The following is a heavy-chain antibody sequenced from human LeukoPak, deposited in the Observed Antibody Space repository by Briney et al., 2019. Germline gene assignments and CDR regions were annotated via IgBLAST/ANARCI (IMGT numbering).Heavy chain of an antibody. CDR3: ARDKFSRYFDY. CDR2: IGHEGNDI. D-gene: IGHD1-7*01. CDR1: GFPFSVYG. J-gene: IGHJ4*02. Sequence: GGSLRLSCAASGFPFSVYGTHWVRQAPGKGLEWVAVIGHEGNDITYGDSVKGRFIISRDNSKNTLYLEMDSLRAEDTAVYYCARDKFSRYFDYLGQGALVTVSS. V-gene: IGHV3-33*01.